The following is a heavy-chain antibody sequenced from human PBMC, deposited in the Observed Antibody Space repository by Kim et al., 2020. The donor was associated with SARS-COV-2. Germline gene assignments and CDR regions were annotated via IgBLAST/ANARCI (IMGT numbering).Heavy chain of an antibody. CDR2: IIPIFGTA. CDR1: GGTFSSYA. CDR3: ARDRYGSGIKDIYYYYYGMDV. Sequence: SVKVSCKASGGTFSSYAISWVRQAPGQGLEWMGGIIPIFGTANYAQKFQGRVTITADESTSTAYMELSSLRSEDTAVYYCARDRYGSGIKDIYYYYYGMDVWGQGTTVTVSS. V-gene: IGHV1-69*13. D-gene: IGHD3-10*01. J-gene: IGHJ6*02.